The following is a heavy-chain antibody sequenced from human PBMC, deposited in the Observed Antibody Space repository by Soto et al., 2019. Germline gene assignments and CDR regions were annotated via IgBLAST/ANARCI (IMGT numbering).Heavy chain of an antibody. V-gene: IGHV3-23*01. J-gene: IGHJ6*02. CDR1: GFTFSIYA. D-gene: IGHD2-2*02. CDR2: ISSSGRHT. Sequence: GGSLRLSCAASGFTFSIYAMSWVRQAPGKGLESVQPISSSGRHTYYADSVKGRLTSSRDNSKNMLYLQMDSLRAEDTAVYYCAKSLVDIVLVPVAIRYYYDYGMDVWGQGTPVTVSS. CDR3: AKSLVDIVLVPVAIRYYYDYGMDV.